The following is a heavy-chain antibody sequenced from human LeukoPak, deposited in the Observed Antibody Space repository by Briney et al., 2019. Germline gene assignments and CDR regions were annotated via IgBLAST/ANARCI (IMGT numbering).Heavy chain of an antibody. CDR3: ARVKRFVKAARQRNYYYYYMDV. CDR1: GGSFSGYY. Sequence: PSETLSLTCAVYGGSFSGYYWSWIRQPPGKGLEWIGEINHSGSTNYNPSLKSRVTISVDTSKNQFSLKLSSVTAADTAVYYCARVKRFVKAARQRNYYYYYMDVWGKGTTVTVSS. D-gene: IGHD6-6*01. CDR2: INHSGST. V-gene: IGHV4-34*01. J-gene: IGHJ6*03.